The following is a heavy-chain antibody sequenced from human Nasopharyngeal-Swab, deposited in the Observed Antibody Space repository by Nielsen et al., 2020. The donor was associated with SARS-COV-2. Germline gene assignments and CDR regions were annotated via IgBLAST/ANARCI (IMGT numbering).Heavy chain of an antibody. CDR1: GFTFRDYS. J-gene: IGHJ6*02. Sequence: GESLKISCAASGFTFRDYSMNWVRQAPGKGLEWVSSIGRYGTDIFHADSVKGRFSVFRDAANKSIYLQMRSLRAEDTAEYYCARGTVFGVANGMDVWGQGTTVTVSS. CDR2: IGRYGTDI. V-gene: IGHV3-21*01. CDR3: ARGTVFGVANGMDV. D-gene: IGHD3-3*01.